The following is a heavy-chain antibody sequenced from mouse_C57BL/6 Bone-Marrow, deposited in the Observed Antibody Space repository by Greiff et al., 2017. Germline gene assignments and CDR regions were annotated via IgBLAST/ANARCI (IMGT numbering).Heavy chain of an antibody. CDR1: GYTFTSYW. V-gene: IGHV1-55*01. CDR2: IYPGSGST. Sequence: QVQLQQPGAELVKPGASVKMSCKASGYTFTSYWLTWVKQRPGQGLEWIGDIYPGSGSTNYNEKFKSKATLTVDTSSSTAYMQLSSLTSEDSAVYSSESLITTGVAPGFAYWGQGTLVTVSA. J-gene: IGHJ3*01. CDR3: ESLITTGVAPGFAY. D-gene: IGHD1-1*01.